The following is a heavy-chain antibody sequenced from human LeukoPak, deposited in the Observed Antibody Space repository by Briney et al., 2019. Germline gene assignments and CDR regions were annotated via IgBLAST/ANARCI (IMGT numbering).Heavy chain of an antibody. CDR1: GYTFTSYG. Sequence: ASVKVSCKASGYTFTSYGISWVRQAPGQGLEWMGWISAYNGNTNYAQKLQGRATMTTDTSTSTAYMELRSLRSDDTAVYYCARITMVRGVIIKFSYYYGMDVWGQGTTATVSS. CDR3: ARITMVRGVIIKFSYYYGMDV. CDR2: ISAYNGNT. V-gene: IGHV1-18*01. D-gene: IGHD3-10*01. J-gene: IGHJ6*02.